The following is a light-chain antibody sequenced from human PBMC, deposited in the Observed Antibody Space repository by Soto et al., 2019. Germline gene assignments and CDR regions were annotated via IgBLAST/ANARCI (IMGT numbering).Light chain of an antibody. V-gene: IGKV3-20*01. CDR3: QQYGSSPRT. Sequence: EIVLTQSPGTLSLSPGERATLSCRASQSVSTSLAWYQQKPGQAPRLLIYGASSRATGIPDRFSGSGSGTDFILTISRLESEDFAVYYCQQYGSSPRTFGQGTKLEIK. CDR2: GAS. CDR1: QSVSTS. J-gene: IGKJ2*01.